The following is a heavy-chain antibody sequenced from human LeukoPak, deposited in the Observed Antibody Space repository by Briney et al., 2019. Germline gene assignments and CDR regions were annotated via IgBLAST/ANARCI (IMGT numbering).Heavy chain of an antibody. Sequence: SETLSLTCAVYGGSFSGYYWSRIRQPPVKGLEWIGEINHSGSTNYNPSLKSRVTISVDTSKNQFSLKLSSVTAADTAVYYCARGSRFYQLPRTYNWFDPWGQGTLVTVSS. CDR3: ARGSRFYQLPRTYNWFDP. V-gene: IGHV4-34*01. CDR2: INHSGST. D-gene: IGHD2-2*01. CDR1: GGSFSGYY. J-gene: IGHJ5*02.